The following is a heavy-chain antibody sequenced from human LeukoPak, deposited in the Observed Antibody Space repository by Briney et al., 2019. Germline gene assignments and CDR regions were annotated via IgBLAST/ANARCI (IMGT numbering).Heavy chain of an antibody. CDR3: ARDTGPQNPRVLITYSSGWYYFDY. J-gene: IGHJ4*02. V-gene: IGHV1-2*02. CDR2: VNPNRGGT. CDR1: GYTFTGYY. Sequence: ASVKVSCKASGYTFTGYYMHWVRQAPGQGLEWMGWVNPNRGGTNYAQKFQGRVTMTRDTTISTAYMELSRLRSDDTAVYYCARDTGPQNPRVLITYSSGWYYFDYWGQGTLVTVSS. D-gene: IGHD6-19*01.